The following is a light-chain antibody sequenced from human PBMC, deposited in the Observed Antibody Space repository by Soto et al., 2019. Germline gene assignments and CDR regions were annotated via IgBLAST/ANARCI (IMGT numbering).Light chain of an antibody. CDR1: QSISSY. J-gene: IGKJ5*01. CDR2: AAS. Sequence: DIQMTQSPSSLSASVGDRVTITGRASQSISSYLNWYQQKPGKAPKLLIYAASSLQSGVPSRFSGSGSGTDFTLTISSLQPEDFATYYCQQGYSAITFGQGTRLEIK. V-gene: IGKV1-39*01. CDR3: QQGYSAIT.